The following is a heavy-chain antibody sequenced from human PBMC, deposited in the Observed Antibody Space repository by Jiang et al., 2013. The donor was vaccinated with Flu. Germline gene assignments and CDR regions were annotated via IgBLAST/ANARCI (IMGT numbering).Heavy chain of an antibody. V-gene: IGHV1-69*01. Sequence: CKASGGTFSSYAISWVRQAPGQGLEWMGGIIPIFGTANYAQKFQGRVTITADESTSTAYMELSSLRSEDTAVYYCARGYYYDSNPHSWGQGTLVTVSS. J-gene: IGHJ4*02. CDR2: IIPIFGTA. CDR1: GGTFSSYA. D-gene: IGHD3-22*01. CDR3: ARGYYYDSNPHS.